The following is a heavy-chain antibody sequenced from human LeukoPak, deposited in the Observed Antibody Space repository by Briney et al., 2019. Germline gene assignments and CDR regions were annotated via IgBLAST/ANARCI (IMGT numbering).Heavy chain of an antibody. Sequence: SCKASGGTFSSYAMSWVRQAPGKGLEWVSAISGSGGSTYYADSVKGRFTISRDNSKNTLYLQMNSLRAEDTAVYYCAKVLYPLWFGELLPFDYWGQGTLVTVSS. V-gene: IGHV3-23*01. CDR3: AKVLYPLWFGELLPFDY. D-gene: IGHD3-10*01. CDR1: GGTFSSYA. CDR2: ISGSGGST. J-gene: IGHJ4*02.